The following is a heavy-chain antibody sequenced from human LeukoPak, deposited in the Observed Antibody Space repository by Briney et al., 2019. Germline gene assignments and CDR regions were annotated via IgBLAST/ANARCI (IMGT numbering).Heavy chain of an antibody. V-gene: IGHV3-30*02. CDR2: IRHDESKT. D-gene: IGHD3-16*01. CDR3: ARPVIPNAYQGTYYMDV. CDR1: GFTFSSYG. Sequence: GGSLRLSCAASGFTFSSYGMHWVRQAPGAGLEWVAYIRHDESKTFYADSVKGRFTISRDNSKSSLYLQMSSLRAEDTALYYCARPVIPNAYQGTYYMDVWGKGTTVTVSS. J-gene: IGHJ6*03.